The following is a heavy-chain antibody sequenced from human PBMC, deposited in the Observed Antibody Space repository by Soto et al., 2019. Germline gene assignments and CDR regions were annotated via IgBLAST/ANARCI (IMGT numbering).Heavy chain of an antibody. V-gene: IGHV3-15*07. Sequence: GGSLRLSCAASGFTFSNAWMNWVRQAPGKGLEWVGRIKSKTDGGTTDYAAPVKGRFTISRDDSKNTLYLQMNSLKTEDTAVYYCTTFITMIVVVFDYWGQGTLVTVSS. CDR2: IKSKTDGGTT. CDR3: TTFITMIVVVFDY. CDR1: GFTFSNAW. J-gene: IGHJ4*02. D-gene: IGHD3-22*01.